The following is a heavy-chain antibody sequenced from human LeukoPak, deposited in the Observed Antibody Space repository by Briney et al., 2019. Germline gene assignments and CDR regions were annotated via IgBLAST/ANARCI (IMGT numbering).Heavy chain of an antibody. V-gene: IGHV4-59*01. CDR2: IYCSGST. CDR3: ARLEGYYYGSGSYLGGLDY. CDR1: GGSISSYY. J-gene: IGHJ4*02. Sequence: SETLSLTCTVSGGSISSYYWSWIRQPPGKGLEWIGYIYCSGSTNYNPSLKSRVTISVDTSKNQFSLKLSSVTAADTAVYYCARLEGYYYGSGSYLGGLDYWGQGTLVTVSS. D-gene: IGHD3-10*01.